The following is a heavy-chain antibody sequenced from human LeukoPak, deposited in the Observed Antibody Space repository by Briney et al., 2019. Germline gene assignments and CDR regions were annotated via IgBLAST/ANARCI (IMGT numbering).Heavy chain of an antibody. CDR1: GFTISSYE. Sequence: GGSLTLSCAASGFTISSYEMHWVRQAPGEGVEWISYIHSSGSTIYYADSVKGRFNISRDNAKNSLYLQMNSLRAEDTAVYYCERDKSGCCFDYWGQGTLVTVSS. CDR3: ERDKSGCCFDY. D-gene: IGHD1-26*01. CDR2: IHSSGSTI. J-gene: IGHJ4*02. V-gene: IGHV3-48*03.